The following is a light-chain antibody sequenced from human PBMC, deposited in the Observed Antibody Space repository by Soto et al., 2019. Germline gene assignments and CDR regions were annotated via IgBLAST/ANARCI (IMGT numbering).Light chain of an antibody. Sequence: EIVLTQSPGTLSLSPGKRATLSCRASQSVSSSSLAWYQQNPGQAPRLLIYEASSRATGIPDRFSGSGSGTDFTLTISRLEPEDFAVYYCQQYGSSPITFGQGTRLEIK. CDR1: QSVSSSS. CDR2: EAS. CDR3: QQYGSSPIT. J-gene: IGKJ5*01. V-gene: IGKV3-20*01.